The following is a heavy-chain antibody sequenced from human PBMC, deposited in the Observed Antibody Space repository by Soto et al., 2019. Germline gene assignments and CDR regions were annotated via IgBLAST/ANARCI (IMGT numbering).Heavy chain of an antibody. V-gene: IGHV4-34*01. CDR1: GGSFIGYY. Sequence: PSETLSLTCAVYGGSFIGYYWSWILQPPGKGLEWIGEINHSGSTNYNPSLKSRVTISVDTSKNQFSLKLSSVTAADTAVYYCARGRSSGWYARNWFDPWGQGTLVTVS. J-gene: IGHJ5*02. CDR2: INHSGST. CDR3: ARGRSSGWYARNWFDP. D-gene: IGHD6-19*01.